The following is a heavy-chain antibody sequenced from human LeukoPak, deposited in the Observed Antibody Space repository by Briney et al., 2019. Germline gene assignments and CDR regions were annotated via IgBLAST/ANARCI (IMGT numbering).Heavy chain of an antibody. CDR3: ARASPYFDY. Sequence: SVKVSCXASGYTFISYGINWVRQAPGQGLEWMGRIIPIFGTANYAQKFQGRVTITTDESTSTAYMELSSLRSEDTAVYYCARASPYFDYWGQGTLVTVSS. CDR2: IIPIFGTA. V-gene: IGHV1-69*05. J-gene: IGHJ4*02. CDR1: GYTFISYG.